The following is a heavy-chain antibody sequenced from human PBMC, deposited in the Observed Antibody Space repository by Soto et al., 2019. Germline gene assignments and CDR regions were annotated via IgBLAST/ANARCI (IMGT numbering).Heavy chain of an antibody. V-gene: IGHV1-69*13. CDR1: GGTFSSYA. J-gene: IGHJ3*02. D-gene: IGHD5-18*01. CDR3: ASDFGTAMASDDAFDI. CDR2: IIPYIGTT. Sequence: ASVKVSCKASGGTFSSYAISWVRQAPGQGLEWMGWIIPYIGTTNYAQKFQGRVTITADSSTSTAYMELRSLRSDDTAVYYCASDFGTAMASDDAFDIWGQGTMVTVSS.